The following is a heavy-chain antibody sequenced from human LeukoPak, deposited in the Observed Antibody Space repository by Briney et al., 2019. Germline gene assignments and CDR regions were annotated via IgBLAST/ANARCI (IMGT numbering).Heavy chain of an antibody. CDR1: GFTFDDYA. D-gene: IGHD6-19*01. V-gene: IGHV3-43*02. CDR3: AKDLEPQWLVPIDGDYYYYYGMDV. Sequence: PGGSLRLSCAASGFTFDDYAMHWVRHAPGKGLEWVSLITGDGIRTYYADSVKGRFTISRDNSKNSLYLQMNSLRIEDTALYYCAKDLEPQWLVPIDGDYYYYYGMDVWGQGTTVTVSS. J-gene: IGHJ6*02. CDR2: ITGDGIRT.